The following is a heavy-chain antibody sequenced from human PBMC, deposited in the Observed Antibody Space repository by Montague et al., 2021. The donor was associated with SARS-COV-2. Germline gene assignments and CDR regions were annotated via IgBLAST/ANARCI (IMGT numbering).Heavy chain of an antibody. CDR2: ISSSGSTI. D-gene: IGHD5-12*01. CDR3: ARAQSSGYDLPVGPYYYYYGMDV. Sequence: SLRLSCAASGFTFSSISMNWVRQAPGKGLEWVSYISSSGSTIYYADSVKGRFTISRDNAKNSLYLQMNSLRAEDTAVYYCARAQSSGYDLPVGPYYYYYGMDVWGQGTTVTVSS. J-gene: IGHJ6*02. CDR1: GFTFSSIS. V-gene: IGHV3-48*03.